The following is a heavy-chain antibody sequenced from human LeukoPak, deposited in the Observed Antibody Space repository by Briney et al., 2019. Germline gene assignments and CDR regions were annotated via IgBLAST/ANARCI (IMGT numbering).Heavy chain of an antibody. J-gene: IGHJ4*02. D-gene: IGHD4-23*01. Sequence: GGSLRLSCAASGFTFDDYGMSWVRQAPGKGLEWVSGINWNGGSTGYADSVKGRFTISRDNAKNSLYLQMNSLRAEDTALYHCARDGGTNYGGNHDGPFDYWGQGTLVTVSS. V-gene: IGHV3-20*01. CDR2: INWNGGST. CDR1: GFTFDDYG. CDR3: ARDGGTNYGGNHDGPFDY.